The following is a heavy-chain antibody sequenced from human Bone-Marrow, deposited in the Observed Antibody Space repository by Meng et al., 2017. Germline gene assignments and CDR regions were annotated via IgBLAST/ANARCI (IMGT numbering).Heavy chain of an antibody. CDR3: ARDGSWIQLWLRYYFDY. CDR1: GFTFSSYA. D-gene: IGHD5-18*01. CDR2: ISYDGSNK. J-gene: IGHJ4*02. V-gene: IGHV3-30*04. Sequence: GESLKISCAASGFTFSSYAMHWVRQAPGKGLEWVAVISYDGSNKYYADSVKGRFTISRDNSKNTLYLQMNSLRAEDTAVYYCARDGSWIQLWLRYYFDYWGQGTRVTVSS.